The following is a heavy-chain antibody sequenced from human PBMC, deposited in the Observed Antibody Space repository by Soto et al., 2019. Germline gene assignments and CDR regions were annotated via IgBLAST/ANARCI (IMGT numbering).Heavy chain of an antibody. Sequence: PGGSLRLSCAASGFTFDDYAMDWVRQAPGKGLEWVSGISWNSGSIGYADSVKGRFTISRDNAKNSLYLQMNSLRAEDTALYYCAKGALGFYYGMDVWGQGTTVTVSS. V-gene: IGHV3-9*01. CDR3: AKGALGFYYGMDV. CDR1: GFTFDDYA. J-gene: IGHJ6*02. CDR2: ISWNSGSI.